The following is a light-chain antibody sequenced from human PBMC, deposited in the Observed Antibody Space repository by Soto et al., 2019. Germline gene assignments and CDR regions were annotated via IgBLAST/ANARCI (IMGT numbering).Light chain of an antibody. V-gene: IGKV4-1*01. J-gene: IGKJ1*01. CDR2: WAS. CDR1: QSVLYSPNNKNY. Sequence: DIVMTQSPDSLAVSLGERATINCKSSQSVLYSPNNKNYLVWYQQKPGQPPKLPIYWASTRESGVPDRFSGSGSGTDFTLTISSLQAEDVAFYYCQQYHSAPQSFGQGTKVEIK. CDR3: QQYHSAPQS.